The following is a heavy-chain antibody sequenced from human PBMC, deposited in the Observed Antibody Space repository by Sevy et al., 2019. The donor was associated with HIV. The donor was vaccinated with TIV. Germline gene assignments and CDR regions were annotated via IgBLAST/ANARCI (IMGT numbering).Heavy chain of an antibody. CDR1: GFTFSSYD. V-gene: IGHV3-13*01. Sequence: GGSLRLSCAASGFTFSSYDMHWVRQATGKGLEWVSAIGTAGDTYYPGSVKGRFTISRENAKNSLYLQMNSLRAGDTAVYYCARGKYDYGDYGYYGMDVWGQGTTVTVSS. CDR3: ARGKYDYGDYGYYGMDV. CDR2: IGTAGDT. J-gene: IGHJ6*02. D-gene: IGHD4-17*01.